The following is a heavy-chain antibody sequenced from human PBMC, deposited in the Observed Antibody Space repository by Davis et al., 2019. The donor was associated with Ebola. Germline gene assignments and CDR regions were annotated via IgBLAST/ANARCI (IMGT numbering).Heavy chain of an antibody. D-gene: IGHD1-26*01. CDR2: FNPSDSQT. CDR1: GYSFTNNW. Sequence: GGSLRLSCKGSGYSFTNNWITWVRQMPEKDLEWMGRFNPSDSQTNYSPSFQGRVTISGDESISTVYLQWSSLQASDTAIYFCARGHGWVDYWGQGTQVTVSS. CDR3: ARGHGWVDY. J-gene: IGHJ4*02. V-gene: IGHV5-10-1*01.